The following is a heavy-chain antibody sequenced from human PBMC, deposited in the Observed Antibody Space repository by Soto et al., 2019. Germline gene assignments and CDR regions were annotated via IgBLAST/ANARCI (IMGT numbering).Heavy chain of an antibody. J-gene: IGHJ4*02. Sequence: GESLKISCNGSGYSFTRYCIGLVRQVPWKGLEWMGIIYPGDSDTKYSPSFQGQVTISADKSISTAYLQWRSLKASDSAMYYCARIVGATPESFDYWGQGTLVTVSS. D-gene: IGHD1-26*01. V-gene: IGHV5-51*01. CDR2: IYPGDSDT. CDR3: ARIVGATPESFDY. CDR1: GYSFTRYC.